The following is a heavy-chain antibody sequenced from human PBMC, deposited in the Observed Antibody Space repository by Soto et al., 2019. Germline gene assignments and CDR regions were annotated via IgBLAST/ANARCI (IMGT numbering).Heavy chain of an antibody. J-gene: IGHJ6*02. CDR1: GGSISSYY. Sequence: SATLSLTCTVSGGSISSYYWRWIRQPPGKGLEWIGYIYYSGSTNYNPSLKSRVTISVDTSKNQFSLKLSSVTAADTAAYYCARDRDSGSYYRGGMDVWGQGTTVT. CDR2: IYYSGST. CDR3: ARDRDSGSYYRGGMDV. D-gene: IGHD3-10*01. V-gene: IGHV4-59*01.